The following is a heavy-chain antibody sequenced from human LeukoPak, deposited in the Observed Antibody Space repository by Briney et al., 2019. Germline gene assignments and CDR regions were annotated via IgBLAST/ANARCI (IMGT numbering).Heavy chain of an antibody. J-gene: IGHJ4*02. CDR3: AREVVVVAATLSNYFDY. CDR2: IYTSGST. CDR1: GGSISSYY. V-gene: IGHV4-4*07. Sequence: PSETLSLTCTVSGGSISSYYWSWIRQPAGKGLEWIGRIYTSGSTNYNPSLKSRVTMSVDTSKNQFSLKLSSVTAADTAVYYCAREVVVVAATLSNYFDYWGQGTLVTVSS. D-gene: IGHD2-15*01.